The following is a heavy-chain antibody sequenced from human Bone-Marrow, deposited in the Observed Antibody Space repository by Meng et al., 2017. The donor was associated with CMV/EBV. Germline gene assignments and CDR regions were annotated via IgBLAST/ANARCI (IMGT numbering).Heavy chain of an antibody. CDR3: ARDQGIAVAGTGDAFDI. Sequence: GESLKISCAASGFTFSSYGMHWVRQAPGKGLEWVAFIRYDGSNKYYADSVKGRFTISRDNSKNTLYLQMNSLRAEDTAVYYCARDQGIAVAGTGDAFDIWGQGTMVTVSS. CDR1: GFTFSSYG. CDR2: IRYDGSNK. V-gene: IGHV3-30*02. D-gene: IGHD6-19*01. J-gene: IGHJ3*02.